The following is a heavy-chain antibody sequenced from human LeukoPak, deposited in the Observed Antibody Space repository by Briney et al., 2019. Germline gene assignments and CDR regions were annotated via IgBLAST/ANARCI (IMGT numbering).Heavy chain of an antibody. J-gene: IGHJ3*02. CDR2: IYYSGST. V-gene: IGHV4-38-2*02. CDR3: ARAPLDYYDSSGYYLFDALDI. D-gene: IGHD3-22*01. Sequence: SETLSLTCTVSGYSISSGYYWGWIRQPPGKGLEWIGSIYYSGSTYYNPSLKSRVTISVDTSKNQFALKLSSVTAADTAVYYCARAPLDYYDSSGYYLFDALDIWGQGTMVTVSS. CDR1: GYSISSGYY.